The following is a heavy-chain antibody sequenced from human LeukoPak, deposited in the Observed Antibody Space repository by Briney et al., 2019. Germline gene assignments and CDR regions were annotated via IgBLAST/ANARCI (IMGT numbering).Heavy chain of an antibody. Sequence: SETLSLTCTVSGGSLSSGSFYWSWIRQPPGKGLDWIGYIDYSGSGNYNPSLKSRVTISVDTSKNQFSLKVSSVTAADTAVYYCARIPVGTTFDSWGQGTLVTVSS. CDR2: IDYSGSG. J-gene: IGHJ4*02. CDR3: ARIPVGTTFDS. D-gene: IGHD1-26*01. V-gene: IGHV4-61*01. CDR1: GGSLSSGSFY.